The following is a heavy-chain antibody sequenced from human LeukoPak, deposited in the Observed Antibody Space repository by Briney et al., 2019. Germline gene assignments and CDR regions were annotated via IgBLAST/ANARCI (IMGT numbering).Heavy chain of an antibody. CDR1: GYTFTGFY. D-gene: IGHD3-22*01. V-gene: IGHV1-2*02. CDR3: AREGYYDSSGYPRVFDY. CDR2: INGNSGGT. J-gene: IGHJ4*02. Sequence: ASVKVSCKPSGYTFTGFYVHWVRQAPGQGLEWMGWINGNSGGTKYAQKIQGRVTMTRDTSISTAYMELSRLRSDDTAVYYCAREGYYDSSGYPRVFDYWGQGTLVTVSS.